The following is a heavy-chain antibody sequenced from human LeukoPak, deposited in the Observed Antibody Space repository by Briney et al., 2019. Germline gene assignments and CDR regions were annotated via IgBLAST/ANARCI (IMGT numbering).Heavy chain of an antibody. CDR1: RYSFDKYA. CDR2: INGGGDIT. J-gene: IGHJ4*02. Sequence: GESLKLSCEGSRYSFDKYALTWVRQAAGKGLEWVSSINGGGDITYYAESVKGRFTVSRDNSKNTLYLQMNSLRAEDTAVYYCARGPFGLGGYSGSYDFDYWGQGTLVTVSS. V-gene: IGHV3-23*01. D-gene: IGHD1-26*01. CDR3: ARGPFGLGGYSGSYDFDY.